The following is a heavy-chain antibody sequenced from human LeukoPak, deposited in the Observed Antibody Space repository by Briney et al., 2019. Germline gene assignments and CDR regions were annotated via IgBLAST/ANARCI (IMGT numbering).Heavy chain of an antibody. CDR2: ISYDGSNK. D-gene: IGHD6-13*01. J-gene: IGHJ4*02. CDR1: GFTFSSYG. Sequence: PGGSLRLSCAASGFTFSSYGMHWVRQAPGKGLEWVAVISYDGSNKYYADSVKGRFTISRGNSKNTLYLQMNSLRAEDTAVYYCAKDGLAAALDYWGQGTLVTVSS. CDR3: AKDGLAAALDY. V-gene: IGHV3-30*18.